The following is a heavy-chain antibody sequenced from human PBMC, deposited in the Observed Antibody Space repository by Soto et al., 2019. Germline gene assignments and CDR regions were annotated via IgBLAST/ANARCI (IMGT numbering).Heavy chain of an antibody. V-gene: IGHV1-3*01. CDR1: GYTFSNYG. J-gene: IGHJ4*02. CDR2: INAGNGNT. Sequence: QVQLVQSGAEVKKPGASVKVSCKASGYTFSNYGIHWVRQAPGQRLEWMGWINAGNGNTKYSEKFQGRVTITRDTSASTAYMELSSLRSEDTAVYYCARDQLDRLRPRETRYFDFWGQGTRVTVSS. D-gene: IGHD3-3*01. CDR3: ARDQLDRLRPRETRYFDF.